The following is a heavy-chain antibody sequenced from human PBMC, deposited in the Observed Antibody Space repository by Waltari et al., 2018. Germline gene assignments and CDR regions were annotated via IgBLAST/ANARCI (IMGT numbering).Heavy chain of an antibody. J-gene: IGHJ6*01. Sequence: VHLQESGPGLVKPSETLSLTCGVSDYSIRSGYFWGWIRQPPGKGLEWIGSWYRSGSTDDNQSTQSRVTISADTSKNQCSLNLTSVTAADTAVYYCARVSSSWYLGDYFYYGVDVWGQGATVTVSS. CDR3: ARVSSSWYLGDYFYYGVDV. V-gene: IGHV4-38-2*01. CDR1: DYSIRSGYF. D-gene: IGHD6-13*01. CDR2: WYRSGST.